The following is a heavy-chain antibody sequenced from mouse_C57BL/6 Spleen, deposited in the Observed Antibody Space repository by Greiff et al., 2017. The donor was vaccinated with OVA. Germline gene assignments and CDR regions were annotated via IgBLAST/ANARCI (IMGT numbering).Heavy chain of an antibody. V-gene: IGHV5-15*01. D-gene: IGHD2-1*01. J-gene: IGHJ1*03. Sequence: EVQLVESGGGLVQPGGSLKLSCAASGFTFSDYGMAWVRQAPRKGPEWVAFISNLAYSIYYADTVTGRFTISRENAKNTLYLEMSSLRSEDTAMYYCARQDGNYGYFDVWGTGTTVTVSS. CDR3: ARQDGNYGYFDV. CDR2: ISNLAYSI. CDR1: GFTFSDYG.